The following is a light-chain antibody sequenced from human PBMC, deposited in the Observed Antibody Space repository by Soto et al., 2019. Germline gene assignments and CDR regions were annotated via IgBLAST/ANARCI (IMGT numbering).Light chain of an antibody. CDR1: QSISVW. J-gene: IGKJ3*01. CDR2: KAS. CDR3: QQYYSNLA. V-gene: IGKV1-5*03. Sequence: IQMTQSPSTLSASLGDIVTITCRASQSISVWLAWYQQKPGKAPNLLIHKASTLESGVPSRFSGSGSGTEFTLTISSLQPDDLATYYCQQYYSNLAFGPGTKVDI.